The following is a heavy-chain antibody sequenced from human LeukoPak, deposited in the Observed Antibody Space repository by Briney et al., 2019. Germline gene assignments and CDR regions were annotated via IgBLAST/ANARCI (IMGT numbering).Heavy chain of an antibody. CDR2: ISYSMST. CDR1: GGSITSYY. D-gene: IGHD6-6*01. CDR3: ARGERPGCDY. V-gene: IGHV4-59*01. J-gene: IGHJ4*01. Sequence: SETVSLNCTVSGGSITSYYGSWIGQPPGKGLEWIGYISYSMSTTYNRSLKSRATMSLDTSKNQFSLNLNSVTAADTAVYYCARGERPGCDYWG.